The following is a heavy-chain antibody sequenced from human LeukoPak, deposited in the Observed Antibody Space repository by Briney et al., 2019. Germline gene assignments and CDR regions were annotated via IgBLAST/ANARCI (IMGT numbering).Heavy chain of an antibody. J-gene: IGHJ5*02. V-gene: IGHV4-59*01. CDR2: IYYSGST. Sequence: PSETLSLTCTVSGGSISSYYWSWIRQPPGKGLEWIGYIYYSGSTNYNPSLKSRVTISVDTSKNQFSLKLSSVTAADTAVYYCARESGIAAAGSWFDPWGQGTPVTVSS. CDR1: GGSISSYY. CDR3: ARESGIAAAGSWFDP. D-gene: IGHD6-13*01.